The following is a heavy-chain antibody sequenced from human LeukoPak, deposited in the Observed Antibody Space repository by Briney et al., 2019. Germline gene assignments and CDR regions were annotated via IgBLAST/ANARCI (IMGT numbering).Heavy chain of an antibody. V-gene: IGHV3-23*01. D-gene: IGHD6-6*01. CDR3: AKAFAYSSSSLDDY. CDR2: ISGSGGST. CDR1: GFTFSSYA. J-gene: IGHJ4*02. Sequence: GGSLRLSCAASGFTFSSYAMSWVRQAPGKGLEWVSAISGSGGSTYYADSVKGRFTISRDNSKNTLYLQMNSLRAEDTAVYYCAKAFAYSSSSLDDYWGQGTLVTVSS.